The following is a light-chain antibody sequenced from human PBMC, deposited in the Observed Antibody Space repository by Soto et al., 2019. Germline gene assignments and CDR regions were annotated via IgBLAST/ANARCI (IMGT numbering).Light chain of an antibody. Sequence: ALTQPASVSGSPRQSITISCTGTSSDVGSYSLISWYQQQPGKAPKLVIYGASERPSGVSDRFSGSKSGNTASLTISGLQPEDDADYYCCSYAGSSSLVFGTGTKVTVL. CDR3: CSYAGSSSLV. CDR2: GAS. V-gene: IGLV2-23*01. CDR1: SSDVGSYSL. J-gene: IGLJ1*01.